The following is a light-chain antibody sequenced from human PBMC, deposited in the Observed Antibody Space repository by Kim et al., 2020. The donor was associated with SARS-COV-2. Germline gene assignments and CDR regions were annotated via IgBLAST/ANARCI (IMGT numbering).Light chain of an antibody. CDR2: GNS. V-gene: IGLV1-40*01. Sequence: QSVLTQPPSVSGAPGQRVTISCTGSSSNIGAGYDIHWYQQLPGTAPKLLIYGNSNRPSGVPDRFSGSKSGTAASLAITGLQAEDEADYYCQSYDSSLGGWVFGGGTQLTV. CDR1: SSNIGAGYD. CDR3: QSYDSSLGGWV. J-gene: IGLJ3*02.